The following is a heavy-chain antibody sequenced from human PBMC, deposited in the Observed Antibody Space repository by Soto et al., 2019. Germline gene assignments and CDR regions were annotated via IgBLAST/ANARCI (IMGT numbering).Heavy chain of an antibody. CDR1: GGTFSSYA. CDR2: IIPIFGTA. Sequence: SVKVSCKASGGTFSSYAISWVRQAPGQGLEWMGGIIPIFGTANYAQKFQGRVTITADESTSTAYMELSSLRSEDTAVYYCARTPIMVRGVIINWFDPWGQGTLVTVSS. J-gene: IGHJ5*02. D-gene: IGHD3-10*01. V-gene: IGHV1-69*13. CDR3: ARTPIMVRGVIINWFDP.